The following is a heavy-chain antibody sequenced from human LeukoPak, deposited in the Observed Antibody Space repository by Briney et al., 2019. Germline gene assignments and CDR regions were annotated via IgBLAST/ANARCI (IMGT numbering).Heavy chain of an antibody. CDR2: INAGNGNT. CDR3: ARVIKDYYDSSGYPLDY. V-gene: IGHV1-3*01. J-gene: IGHJ4*02. CDR1: GYTFTSYA. D-gene: IGHD3-22*01. Sequence: ASVKVSCKASGYTFTSYAMHWVRQAPGQRLEWMGWINAGNGNTKYSQKFQGGVTITRDTSASTAYMELSSLRSEDTAVYYCARVIKDYYDSSGYPLDYWGQGTLVTVSS.